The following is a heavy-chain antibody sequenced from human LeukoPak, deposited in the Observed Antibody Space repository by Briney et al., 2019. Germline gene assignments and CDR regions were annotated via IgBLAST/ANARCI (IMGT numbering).Heavy chain of an antibody. CDR3: ARYRDHSGYYGAFDY. D-gene: IGHD3-22*01. V-gene: IGHV4-34*01. J-gene: IGHJ4*02. CDR1: GGSLSGYY. CDR2: INHSGNT. Sequence: SETLSLTCAVYGGSLSGYYWNGIRQPPGKGLEWIGEINHSGNTNYNPSLKSRVTISVDTSKNQFPLKLSFVTAADTAVYYCARYRDHSGYYGAFDYWGQGTLVTVSS.